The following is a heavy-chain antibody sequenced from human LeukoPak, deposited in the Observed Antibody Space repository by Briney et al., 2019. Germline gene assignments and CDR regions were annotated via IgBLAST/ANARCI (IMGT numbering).Heavy chain of an antibody. CDR2: IYPGDSDT. V-gene: IGHV5-51*01. D-gene: IGHD3-22*01. CDR3: ARQFRDSSGYYSYYFDY. CDR1: GXSFTTYC. J-gene: IGHJ4*02. Sequence: GESLKISFKGSGXSFTTYCIGWVRQMPGRGLELMGIIYPGDSDTRYSPSFQGQVTISADKSISTAYLQWSSLKASDTAMYYCARQFRDSSGYYSYYFDYWGQGTLVTVSS.